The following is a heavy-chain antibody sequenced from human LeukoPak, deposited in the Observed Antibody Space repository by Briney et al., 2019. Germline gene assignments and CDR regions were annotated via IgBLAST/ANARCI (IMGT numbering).Heavy chain of an antibody. D-gene: IGHD2-15*01. Sequence: PGRSLRLSCAASGFTFSSYAMHWVRQAPGKGLEWVALISYGGDNDFYADSVKGRFTISRDNSKNTLYLQMNSLRAEDTAIYYCAKNGDRGAYCTGGTCYPYFYYCMDVWGKGTTVTI. CDR1: GFTFSSYA. CDR2: ISYGGDND. CDR3: AKNGDRGAYCTGGTCYPYFYYCMDV. J-gene: IGHJ6*03. V-gene: IGHV3-30*04.